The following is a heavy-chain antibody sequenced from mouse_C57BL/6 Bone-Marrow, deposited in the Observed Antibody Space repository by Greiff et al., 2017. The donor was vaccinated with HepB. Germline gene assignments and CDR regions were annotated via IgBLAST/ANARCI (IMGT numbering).Heavy chain of an antibody. J-gene: IGHJ1*03. CDR2: FYPGSGSI. D-gene: IGHD2-3*01. V-gene: IGHV1-62-2*01. CDR3: ARHDSDGYSYWYFDV. Sequence: VKLVESGAELVKPGASVKLSCKASGYTFTEYTIHWVKQRSGQGLEWIGWFYPGSGSIKYNEKFKDKATLTADKSSSTVYMELSRLTSEDSAVYFCARHDSDGYSYWYFDVWGTGTTVTVSS. CDR1: GYTFTEYT.